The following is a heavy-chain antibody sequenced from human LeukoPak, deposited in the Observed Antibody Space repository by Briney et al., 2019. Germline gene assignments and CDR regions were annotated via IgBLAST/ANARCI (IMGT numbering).Heavy chain of an antibody. CDR2: INHSGST. V-gene: IGHV4-34*01. J-gene: IGHJ4*02. D-gene: IGHD6-13*01. CDR1: RGSFSGYY. Sequence: SETLSLTCAVYRGSFSGYYWSWICQPPGKGLEWIGEINHSGSTNYNPSLKSRVTISVDTSKNQFSLRLSSVTAADTAVYYCAREGYSSSWYYFDYWGQGTLVTVSS. CDR3: AREGYSSSWYYFDY.